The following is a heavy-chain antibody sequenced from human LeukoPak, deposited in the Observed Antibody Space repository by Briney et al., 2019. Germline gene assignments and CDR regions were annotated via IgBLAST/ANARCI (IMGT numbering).Heavy chain of an antibody. CDR3: ARASSIHLWSPFDY. D-gene: IGHD5-18*01. CDR2: ISSSSSYI. V-gene: IGHV3-21*01. CDR1: GFTFSSYS. Sequence: GGSLRLSCAASGFTFSSYSMNWVRQAPGKGLVWVSSISSSSSYIYYADSVKGRFTISRDNAKNSLYLQMKSLRAEDTAVYYCARASSIHLWSPFDYWGQGTLVTVSS. J-gene: IGHJ4*02.